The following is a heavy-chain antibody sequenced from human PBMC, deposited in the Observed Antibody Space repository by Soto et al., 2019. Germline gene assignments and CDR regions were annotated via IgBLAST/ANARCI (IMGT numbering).Heavy chain of an antibody. CDR3: ARKVAYYDSSGYYYGRYYFDY. Sequence: QVQLVQSGAEVKKPGSSVKVSCKASGGTFSSYAISWVRQAPGQGLGWMGGIIPIFGTANYAQKFQGRVTITADESTSTAYMELSSLRSEDTAVYYCARKVAYYDSSGYYYGRYYFDYWGQGTLVTVSS. J-gene: IGHJ4*02. CDR1: GGTFSSYA. D-gene: IGHD3-22*01. CDR2: IIPIFGTA. V-gene: IGHV1-69*01.